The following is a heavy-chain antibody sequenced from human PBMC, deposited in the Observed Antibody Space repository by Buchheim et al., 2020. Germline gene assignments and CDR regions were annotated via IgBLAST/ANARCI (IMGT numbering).Heavy chain of an antibody. CDR1: GYTFTSYY. V-gene: IGHV1-46*01. CDR2: INPSGGST. D-gene: IGHD3-22*01. Sequence: QVQLVQSGAEVKKPGASVKVSCKASGYTFTSYYMHWVRQAPGQGLEWMGIINPSGGSTSYAQKFQGRVTMTRDTSTSTVYMELSSLRSEDTAVYYCARDVRRSDTMIVVVITTGYDYWGQGTL. J-gene: IGHJ4*02. CDR3: ARDVRRSDTMIVVVITTGYDY.